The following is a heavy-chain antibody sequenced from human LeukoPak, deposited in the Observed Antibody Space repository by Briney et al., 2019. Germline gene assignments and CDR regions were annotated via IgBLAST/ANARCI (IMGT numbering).Heavy chain of an antibody. CDR1: GFTFSSYS. J-gene: IGHJ4*02. Sequence: AGRSLRLSCAASGFTFSSYSMNWVRQAPGKGLEWVSSISSSSSYIYYADSVKGRLTISRDNAKNSLSLQMNSLRAEDTAVSDFARVTAATRFVDYWGQGTMVTVSS. CDR3: ARVTAATRFVDY. D-gene: IGHD2-15*01. CDR2: ISSSSSYI. V-gene: IGHV3-21*04.